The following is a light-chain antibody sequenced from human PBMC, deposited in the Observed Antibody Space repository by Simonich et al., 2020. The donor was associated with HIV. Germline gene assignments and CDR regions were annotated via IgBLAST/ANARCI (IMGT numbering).Light chain of an antibody. V-gene: IGKV1-39*01. Sequence: DIQMTQSPSSLSASVGDRITITCRASQSISNNLNWFQQKPGKAPKLLIFAASSLQSGVPSRFSGSGSGTDFTLTISSLQPEDFATYYCQQSYSTPMYTFGQGTKLEIK. CDR3: QQSYSTPMYT. CDR1: QSISNN. J-gene: IGKJ2*01. CDR2: AAS.